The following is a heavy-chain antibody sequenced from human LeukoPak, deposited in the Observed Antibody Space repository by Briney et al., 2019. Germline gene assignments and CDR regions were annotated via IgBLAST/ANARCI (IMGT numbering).Heavy chain of an antibody. CDR2: INPNSGGT. Sequence: GASVKVSCEASGYTFTGYYMHWVRQAPGQGLEWMGWINPNSGGTKYAQKSQGRVTMTSDASISTAYVELSSLRSDDTAVYYCASRPDQHLLYYFDYWGQGALVTVSS. CDR1: GYTFTGYY. V-gene: IGHV1-2*02. D-gene: IGHD2-15*01. CDR3: ASRPDQHLLYYFDY. J-gene: IGHJ4*02.